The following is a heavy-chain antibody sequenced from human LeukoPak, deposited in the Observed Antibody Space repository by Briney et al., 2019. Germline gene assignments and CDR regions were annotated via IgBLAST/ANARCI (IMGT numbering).Heavy chain of an antibody. CDR2: IKQDGSEK. V-gene: IGHV3-7*01. CDR1: GFTFSSYW. J-gene: IGHJ4*02. D-gene: IGHD6-13*01. CDR3: ARTGYSSSWYFDY. Sequence: GGSLRLSCAASGFTFSSYWMSWVRQAPGKGLEWVANIKQDGSEKYYVDSVKGRFTISRDNAKNSLYLQMNSLRAEDTAVYYCARTGYSSSWYFDYWGQGTLVTVSS.